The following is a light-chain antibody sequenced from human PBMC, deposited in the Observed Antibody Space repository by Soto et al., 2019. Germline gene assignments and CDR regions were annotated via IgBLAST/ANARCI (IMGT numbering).Light chain of an antibody. V-gene: IGLV2-14*01. CDR2: EVN. CDR1: DTDIGGYNY. J-gene: IGLJ1*01. Sequence: QSVLTQPASVSGSPVQSITISCTGTDTDIGGYNYFSWYQQHRGQFPKLMLSEVNNRPSGVSNRFSGSKSGNMASLTISGLPAEDEADYYCSSYTSSXTHVFGTGTKVXV. CDR3: SSYTSSXTHV.